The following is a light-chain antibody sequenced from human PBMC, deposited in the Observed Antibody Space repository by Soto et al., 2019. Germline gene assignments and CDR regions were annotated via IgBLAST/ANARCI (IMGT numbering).Light chain of an antibody. J-gene: IGLJ3*02. CDR1: NSDFGGYNF. V-gene: IGLV2-11*01. CDR3: CSYTASDIWV. Sequence: QSALTQPRSVSGSPGQSVTISCTGTNSDFGGYNFVSWYQQLPGKAPKLMISAVSQRPSGVPDRFSGSKSGNTASLPISGLQADDEADYFCCSYTASDIWVFGGGTKLTVL. CDR2: AVS.